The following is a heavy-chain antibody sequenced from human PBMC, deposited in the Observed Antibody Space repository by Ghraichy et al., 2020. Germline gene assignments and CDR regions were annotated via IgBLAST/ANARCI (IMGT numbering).Heavy chain of an antibody. Sequence: GGSLRLSCASSGFTFTSYGMNWVRRAPGKGLEWVSGISASGDSPYYADSVKGRFTISRDNSMNTLYLQMNILRAEDTAVYYCAKGQGIGKTRSYTMDVWGQGTTVTVSS. CDR3: AKGQGIGKTRSYTMDV. CDR2: ISASGDSP. J-gene: IGHJ6*02. CDR1: GFTFTSYG. D-gene: IGHD2-21*01. V-gene: IGHV3-23*01.